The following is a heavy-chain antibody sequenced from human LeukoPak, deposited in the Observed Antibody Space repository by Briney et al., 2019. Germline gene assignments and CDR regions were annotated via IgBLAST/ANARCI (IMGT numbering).Heavy chain of an antibody. CDR3: ARPRRQYSSSPGFDY. J-gene: IGHJ4*02. CDR1: GYTFTSYY. CDR2: INPSGGST. V-gene: IGHV1-46*01. Sequence: ASVKVSCKASGYTFTSYYMHWVRQAPGQGLEWMGIINPSGGSTSYAQKFQGRVTMTRDMSTSTVYMGLSSLRSEDTAVYYCARPRRQYSSSPGFDYWGQGTLVTVSS. D-gene: IGHD6-6*01.